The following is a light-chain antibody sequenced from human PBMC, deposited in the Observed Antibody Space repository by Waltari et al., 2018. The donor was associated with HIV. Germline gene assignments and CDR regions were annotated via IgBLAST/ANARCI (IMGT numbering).Light chain of an antibody. Sequence: DIQMTQSPSSLSASVGDTVTITCQASQDITYYLNWYQHKPGKAPKLLIYDVSNLEIGVPSRFSGSRSGTDFTFTIRSLQPEDIATYYCQQYDNVPLTFGGGTKVEIK. CDR1: QDITYY. CDR3: QQYDNVPLT. CDR2: DVS. V-gene: IGKV1-33*01. J-gene: IGKJ4*01.